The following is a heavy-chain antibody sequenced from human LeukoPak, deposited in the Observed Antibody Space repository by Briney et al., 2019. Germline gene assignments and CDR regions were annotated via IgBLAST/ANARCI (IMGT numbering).Heavy chain of an antibody. CDR2: MYYSGST. Sequence: PSETLSLTCTVSGGSISSYYWSWIRQPPGKGLEWIGSMYYSGSTHYNPSLKSRVTISVNTSNNQSSLKLISVTATDTPAYYYAEGGAAAGTWESWGQGTVVTVFS. CDR1: GGSISSYY. J-gene: IGHJ5*02. D-gene: IGHD6-13*01. V-gene: IGHV4-59*05. CDR3: AEGGAAAGTWES.